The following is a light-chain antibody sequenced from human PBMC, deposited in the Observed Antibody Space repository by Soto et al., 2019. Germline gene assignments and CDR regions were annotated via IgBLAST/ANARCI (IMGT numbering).Light chain of an antibody. V-gene: IGKV1-27*01. J-gene: IGKJ1*01. Sequence: DIQMTQSPSSLSASVGDRVTITCRASQGSSNYLDWYQQKPGKVPKLLIYAASTLQSGVPSRFSGSGSGTDFTLTISSLPPEDVATYYCQKYNSAPESFGHGTKVEIK. CDR1: QGSSNY. CDR2: AAS. CDR3: QKYNSAPES.